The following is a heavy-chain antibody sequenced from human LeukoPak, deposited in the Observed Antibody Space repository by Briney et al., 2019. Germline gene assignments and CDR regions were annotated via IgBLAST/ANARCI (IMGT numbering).Heavy chain of an antibody. CDR1: GYTFTSYG. CDR2: ISAYNGNT. D-gene: IGHD3-22*01. J-gene: IGHJ4*02. CDR3: ARVTSYDSSGYYFY. V-gene: IGHV1-18*01. Sequence: ASVKVSCKASGYTFTSYGISWVRQAPGQGLEWMGWISAYNGNTNYAQKLQGRVTMTTDTSTSTAYMELRSLRSDDTAVYYCARVTSYDSSGYYFYWGQGTLVTVSS.